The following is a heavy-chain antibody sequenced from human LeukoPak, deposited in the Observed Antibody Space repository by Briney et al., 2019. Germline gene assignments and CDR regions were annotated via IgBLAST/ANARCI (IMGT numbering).Heavy chain of an antibody. Sequence: GGSLRLSCGVSGFSFGDYSMNWVRQTPEKGLEWLSSIDSSGAYIYYADSVKGRVTISRDNAKNSLFLQMSRLRAEDTAVYYCVGDQADTQFDSGEMIPLAHWGQGTQVIVSS. J-gene: IGHJ4*02. V-gene: IGHV3-21*01. CDR3: VGDQADTQFDSGEMIPLAH. CDR1: GFSFGDYS. CDR2: IDSSGAYI. D-gene: IGHD5-24*01.